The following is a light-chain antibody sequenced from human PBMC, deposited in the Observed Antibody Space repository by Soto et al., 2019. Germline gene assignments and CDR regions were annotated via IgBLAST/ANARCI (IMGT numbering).Light chain of an antibody. CDR1: RSDVGAYNY. CDR3: SSYAGTSMV. V-gene: IGLV2-8*01. Sequence: QSVLTQPPSASGPPGQPVTISGTGTRSDVGAYNYVSWYQQHPGKAPKLIIYEVTKRPSGVPDRFSGSKSGNTASLTVSGLQAGDEADYYCSSYAGTSMVFGGGTKLTVL. CDR2: EVT. J-gene: IGLJ2*01.